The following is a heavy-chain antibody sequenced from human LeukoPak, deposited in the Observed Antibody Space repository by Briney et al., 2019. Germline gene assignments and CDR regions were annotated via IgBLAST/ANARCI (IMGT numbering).Heavy chain of an antibody. CDR1: GYTFTSYD. J-gene: IGHJ6*04. Sequence: GASVKVSCKASGYTFTSYDINWVRQATGQGLEWMGWMNPNSGNTGYAQKFQGRVTMTRDTSTSTVYMELSSLRSEDTAVYYCARDGYDFWSGYYPTGMDVWGKGTTVTVSS. D-gene: IGHD3-3*01. CDR2: MNPNSGNT. V-gene: IGHV1-8*02. CDR3: ARDGYDFWSGYYPTGMDV.